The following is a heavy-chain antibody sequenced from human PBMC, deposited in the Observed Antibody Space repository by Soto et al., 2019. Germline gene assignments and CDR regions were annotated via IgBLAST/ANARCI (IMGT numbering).Heavy chain of an antibody. CDR3: AREGDDRHFFFDS. Sequence: QLQESGPGLVKPSETLSLTCNVSGGSMISYYWGWIRQPPGKGLEWIGRIYTGGNTNYNPSLKSRVSMSVDTSKNQYSLSLTSVTAADTAVYYCAREGDDRHFFFDSGGQVTLVTVSS. V-gene: IGHV4-4*07. J-gene: IGHJ4*02. D-gene: IGHD3-3*02. CDR1: GGSMISYY. CDR2: IYTGGNT.